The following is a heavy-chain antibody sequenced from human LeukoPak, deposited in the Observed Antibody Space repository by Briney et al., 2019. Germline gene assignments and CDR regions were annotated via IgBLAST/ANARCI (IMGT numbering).Heavy chain of an antibody. Sequence: ASVKVSCKAYGYTFTSYAMNWVRQAPGQGLEWMGWINTNTGNPTYAQGFTGRFVFSLDTSVSTAYLQISSLKAEDTAVYYCARQKTDYYDSSGFYIFDYWGQGTLVTVSS. D-gene: IGHD3-22*01. CDR3: ARQKTDYYDSSGFYIFDY. CDR2: INTNTGNP. CDR1: GYTFTSYA. J-gene: IGHJ4*02. V-gene: IGHV7-4-1*02.